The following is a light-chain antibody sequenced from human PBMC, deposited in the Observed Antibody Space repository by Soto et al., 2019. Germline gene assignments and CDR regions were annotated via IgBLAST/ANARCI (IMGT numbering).Light chain of an antibody. CDR1: QSVTSIN. CDR3: QQNGSAQFH. V-gene: IGKV3-20*01. Sequence: EIVLTQSPGTLSLSPVERATLSCRASQSVTSINLAWYQQKPGQAPRLLIYGASSVATGIPDRFSGSGSGTDFTLTRSRLEHEDFAVYYGQQNGSAQFHFGPETKMDIK. J-gene: IGKJ3*01. CDR2: GAS.